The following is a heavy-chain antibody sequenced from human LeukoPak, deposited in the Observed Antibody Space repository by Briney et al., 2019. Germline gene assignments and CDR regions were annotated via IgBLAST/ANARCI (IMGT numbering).Heavy chain of an antibody. D-gene: IGHD6-19*01. V-gene: IGHV3-23*01. Sequence: PGGSLRLSCAASGFTFSSHAMSWVRQALGKGLEWVSAISGSGGSTYYADSVKGRFTISRDNSKNTLYLQMNSLRAEDTAVYYCAKDLKQWPSTLGDYLDYWGQGILVTVSS. CDR2: ISGSGGST. J-gene: IGHJ4*02. CDR1: GFTFSSHA. CDR3: AKDLKQWPSTLGDYLDY.